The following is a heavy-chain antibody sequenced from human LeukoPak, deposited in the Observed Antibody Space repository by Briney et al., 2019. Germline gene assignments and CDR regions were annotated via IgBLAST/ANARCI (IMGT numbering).Heavy chain of an antibody. CDR1: GFTFSNYA. CDR2: ISASGGSS. V-gene: IGHV3-23*01. J-gene: IGHJ4*02. CDR3: AKEMALGIAVAGFFDF. Sequence: GGSLRLSCAASGFTFSNYAINWVRRAPGKGLEWVSAISASGGSSYYADSVRDRFTISRDNSKNMLYLKMRSLRAEDTAVYYCAKEMALGIAVAGFFDFWGEGTLVTVSS. D-gene: IGHD6-19*01.